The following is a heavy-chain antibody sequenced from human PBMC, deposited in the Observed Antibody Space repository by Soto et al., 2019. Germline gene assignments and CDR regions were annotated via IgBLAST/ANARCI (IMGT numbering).Heavy chain of an antibody. CDR3: ARGPNYYDFWRGYPEYNWFDH. CDR2: ISYDGSNK. J-gene: IGHJ5*02. D-gene: IGHD3-3*01. CDR1: GFTFSSYA. V-gene: IGHV3-30-3*01. Sequence: LRLSCAASGFTFSSYAMHWVRQAPGKGLEWVAVISYDGSNKYYADSVKGRFTISRDNSKNTLYLQMNSLRAEDTAVYYCARGPNYYDFWRGYPEYNWFDHWGQGTLVTVSS.